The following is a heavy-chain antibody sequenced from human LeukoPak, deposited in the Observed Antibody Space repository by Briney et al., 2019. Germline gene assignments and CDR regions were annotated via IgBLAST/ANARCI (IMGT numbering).Heavy chain of an antibody. D-gene: IGHD3-10*01. J-gene: IGHJ3*02. CDR3: ARHGPWGSGSYSIDI. V-gene: IGHV5-51*01. CDR2: IYPGDSET. Sequence: GESLKISCKGSGYSFTTYWIGWVRNLPGKGLEWMVMIYPGDSETRYSPSFQGQVTISVDKSISTAYVQWSSLKASDTAMYYCARHGPWGSGSYSIDIWGQGTMVTVSS. CDR1: GYSFTTYW.